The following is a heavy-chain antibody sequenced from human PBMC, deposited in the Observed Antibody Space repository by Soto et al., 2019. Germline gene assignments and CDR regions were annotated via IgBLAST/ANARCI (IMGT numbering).Heavy chain of an antibody. J-gene: IGHJ6*02. CDR3: ARDQAGIGGFLEGMDV. V-gene: IGHV4-59*01. CDR1: GGSISSYY. D-gene: IGHD3-3*01. CDR2: IYYSGST. Sequence: SETLSLTCTVSGGSISSYYWSWIRQPPGKGLEWIGYIYYSGSTNYNPSLKSRVTISVDTSKNQFSLKLSSVTAADTAVYYCARDQAGIGGFLEGMDVWGQGTTVTVSS.